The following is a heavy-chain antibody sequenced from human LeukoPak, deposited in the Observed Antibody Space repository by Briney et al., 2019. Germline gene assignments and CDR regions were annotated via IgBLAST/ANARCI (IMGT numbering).Heavy chain of an antibody. V-gene: IGHV4-61*02. CDR3: ARTSGGYFDY. Sequence: SETLSLTCTVSGGSLSSGSYYWSWIRQPAGKGLEWIGRIYTSGSTNYNPSLKSRVTISVDTSKNQFSLKQSSVTAADTAVYYCARTSGGYFDYWGQGTLVTVSS. CDR2: IYTSGST. J-gene: IGHJ4*02. CDR1: GGSLSSGSYY. D-gene: IGHD3-10*01.